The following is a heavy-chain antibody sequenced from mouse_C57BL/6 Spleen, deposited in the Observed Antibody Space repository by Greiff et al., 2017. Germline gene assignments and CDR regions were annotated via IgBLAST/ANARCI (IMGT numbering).Heavy chain of an antibody. CDR3: AIDSSGYDAMDY. CDR2: ISSGSSTI. J-gene: IGHJ4*01. V-gene: IGHV5-17*01. Sequence: EVKLEESGGGLVKPGGSLKLSCAASGFTFSDYGMHWVRQAPEKGLEWVAYISSGSSTIYYADTVKGRFTISRDNAKNTLFLQMTSLRSEDTAMYYCAIDSSGYDAMDYWGQGTSVTVSS. CDR1: GFTFSDYG. D-gene: IGHD3-2*02.